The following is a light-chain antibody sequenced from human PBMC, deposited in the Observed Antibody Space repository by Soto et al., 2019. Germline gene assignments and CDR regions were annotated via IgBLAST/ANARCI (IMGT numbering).Light chain of an antibody. Sequence: DIQMTQSPSTLSASVGDRVTITCRASQSLSRWLAWYQQKPGKAPKLLIYDASSLESGVPRRFSGSGSGTEVPRNISILQPDSFASSYCQQYNTYRWTIGQGTKVDIK. CDR2: DAS. V-gene: IGKV1-5*01. J-gene: IGKJ1*01. CDR3: QQYNTYRWT. CDR1: QSLSRW.